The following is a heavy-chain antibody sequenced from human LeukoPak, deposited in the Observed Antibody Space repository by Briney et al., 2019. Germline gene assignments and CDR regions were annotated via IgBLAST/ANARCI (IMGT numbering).Heavy chain of an antibody. CDR2: IRYDGSNK. J-gene: IGHJ6*03. Sequence: GGSLRLSCAASGFTFSNYGMHWVRQAPGKGLEWVAFIRYDGSNKYYADSVKGRFTISRDNSKNTLYLQMNSLRAEDTAVYYCANVRGGIAAAGRGRYYYMDVWGKGTTVTVSS. V-gene: IGHV3-30*02. CDR1: GFTFSNYG. CDR3: ANVRGGIAAAGRGRYYYMDV. D-gene: IGHD6-13*01.